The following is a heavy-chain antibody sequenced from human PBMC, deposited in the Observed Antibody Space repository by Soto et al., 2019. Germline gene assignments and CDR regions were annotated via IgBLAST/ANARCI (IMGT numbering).Heavy chain of an antibody. CDR2: IYYSGST. J-gene: IGHJ6*02. D-gene: IGHD3-22*01. V-gene: IGHV4-59*01. CDR3: PTYSSGYYYGMDV. CDR1: GGSISSYY. Sequence: QVQLQESGPGLVKPSETLSLTCTVSGGSISSYYWSWIRQPPGKGLEWIGYIYYSGSTNYNPSLMSRVTISVDTSKNQFSLKLSSVTSAATAVYYCPTYSSGYYYGMDVWGQGPTVTVSS.